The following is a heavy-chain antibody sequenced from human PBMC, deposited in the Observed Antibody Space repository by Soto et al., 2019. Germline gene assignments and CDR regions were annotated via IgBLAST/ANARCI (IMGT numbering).Heavy chain of an antibody. V-gene: IGHV3-23*01. D-gene: IGHD3-10*01. CDR3: AKDARRASNVLLWFGACFDY. Sequence: EVQLLESGGGLVQPGGSLRLSCAASGFTFSSYAMSWVRQAPGKGLEWVSAISGSGGSTYYADSVKGRFTISRDNSKNTLYLQMNSLRAEDTAVYYCAKDARRASNVLLWFGACFDYWGQGTLVTVSS. CDR1: GFTFSSYA. J-gene: IGHJ4*02. CDR2: ISGSGGST.